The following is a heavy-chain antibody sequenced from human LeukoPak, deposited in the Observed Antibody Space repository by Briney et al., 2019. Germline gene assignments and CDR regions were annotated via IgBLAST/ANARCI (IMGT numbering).Heavy chain of an antibody. Sequence: SETLSLTCTVSGASISSHYWSWIRQPPGKGLEWIGYFSYSGSTNYNPSLKSRATISVDTSKNQFSLKLSSVTAADTAVYYCAKQFSGDYEDYFDYWGRGTLVTVSS. V-gene: IGHV4-59*08. CDR2: FSYSGST. J-gene: IGHJ4*02. CDR1: GASISSHY. D-gene: IGHD4-17*01. CDR3: AKQFSGDYEDYFDY.